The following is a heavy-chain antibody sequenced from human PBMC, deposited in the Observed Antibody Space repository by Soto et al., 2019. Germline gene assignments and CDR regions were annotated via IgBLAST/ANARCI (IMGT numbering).Heavy chain of an antibody. J-gene: IGHJ4*02. V-gene: IGHV1-2*02. CDR1: GYTFSSYA. CDR2: INPNSGGT. CDR3: ARDTYTIFGVVNFDY. D-gene: IGHD3-3*01. Sequence: ASVKVSCKASGYTFSSYAMHWVRQAPGQGLEWMGWINPNSGGTNYAQKFQGRVTMTRDTSISTAYMELSRLRSDDTAVYYCARDTYTIFGVVNFDYWGQGTLVTVSS.